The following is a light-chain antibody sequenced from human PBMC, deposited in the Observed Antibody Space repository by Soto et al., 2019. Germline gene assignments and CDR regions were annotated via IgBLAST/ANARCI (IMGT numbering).Light chain of an antibody. CDR3: QNYDSAPTWT. J-gene: IGKJ1*01. Sequence: DIQMTQSPSSLSASVGDRVTITCRASQSISSYLNWYQQKPGKAPKLLIYAATTLQSGVPSRFSGSGSETDFTLTISGLQPEDIATYYCQNYDSAPTWTFGQGTKVEIK. V-gene: IGKV1-27*01. CDR1: QSISSY. CDR2: AAT.